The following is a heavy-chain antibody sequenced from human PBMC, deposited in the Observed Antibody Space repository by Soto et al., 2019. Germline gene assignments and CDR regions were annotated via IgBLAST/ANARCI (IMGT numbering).Heavy chain of an antibody. Sequence: SETLSLTCTVSGGSIISSIHYWGWIRQPPGRGLEWIGIIDYGGTTYYNPSLKSRLTMAVDTSKNHFSLNLISVTAADTAVYYCARRTSSSTYYFDYWGQGILVTVSS. V-gene: IGHV4-39*02. CDR2: IDYGGTT. D-gene: IGHD2-2*01. CDR3: ARRTSSSTYYFDY. J-gene: IGHJ4*02. CDR1: GGSIISSIHY.